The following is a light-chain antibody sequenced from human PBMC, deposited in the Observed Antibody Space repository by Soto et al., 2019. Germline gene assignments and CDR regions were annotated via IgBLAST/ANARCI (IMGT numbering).Light chain of an antibody. CDR1: QSLLNSNGYNY. J-gene: IGKJ1*01. CDR2: LGS. Sequence: DIVMTQSPLSLPVTPGEPASISCRSSQSLLNSNGYNYLDWYLQKPGQSPQLLIYLGSNRASGVPDRFSGSGSGTDFTLKISRGEAEDVGVHHLMPALKALPTYGPGTKVDIX. CDR3: MPALKALPT. V-gene: IGKV2-28*01.